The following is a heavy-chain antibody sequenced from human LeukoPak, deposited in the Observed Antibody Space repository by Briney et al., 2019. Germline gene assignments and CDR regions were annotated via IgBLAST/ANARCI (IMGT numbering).Heavy chain of an antibody. CDR2: INHSGST. CDR3: ARVGYYDFWSGYYSAFDY. D-gene: IGHD3-3*01. V-gene: IGHV4-34*01. J-gene: IGHJ4*02. Sequence: SETLSPTCAVYGGSFSGYYWSWIRQPPGKGLEWIGEINHSGSTNYNPSLKSRVTISVDTSKNQFSLKLSSVTAADTAVYYCARVGYYDFWSGYYSAFDYWGQGTLVTVSS. CDR1: GGSFSGYY.